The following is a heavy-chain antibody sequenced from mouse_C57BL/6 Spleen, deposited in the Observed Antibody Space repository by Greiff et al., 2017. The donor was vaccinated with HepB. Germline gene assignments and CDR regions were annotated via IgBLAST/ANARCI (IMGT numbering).Heavy chain of an antibody. CDR1: GFNIKDYY. CDR2: IDPADGET. J-gene: IGHJ4*01. CDR3: ARRGLRRAMDD. D-gene: IGHD2-2*01. V-gene: IGHV14-2*01. Sequence: EVQLQQSGAELVKPGASVKLSCTASGFNIKDYYMHWVKQRTEQGLEWIGRIDPADGETKYDPKFQGKATITADTSSNTAYLHLSSLTSEDTAVYYCARRGLRRAMDDWGQGTSVTVSS.